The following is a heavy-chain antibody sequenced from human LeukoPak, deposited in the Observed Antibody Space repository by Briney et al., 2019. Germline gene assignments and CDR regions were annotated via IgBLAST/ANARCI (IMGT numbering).Heavy chain of an antibody. CDR3: ARGGDSKHLVN. CDR2: IYYSGST. D-gene: IGHD3-3*02. V-gene: IGHV4-31*03. CDR1: GGSISSGGYY. Sequence: SSETLSLTCTVSGGSISSGGYYWSWIRQHPGKGLEWIGYIYYSGSTYYNPSLKSRVTISVDTSKNQFSLNLSSVTAADTAVYYCARGGDSKHLVNWGQGTLVTVSS. J-gene: IGHJ4*02.